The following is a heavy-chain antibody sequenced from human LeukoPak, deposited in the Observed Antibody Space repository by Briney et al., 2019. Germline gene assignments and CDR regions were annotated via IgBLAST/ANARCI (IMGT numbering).Heavy chain of an antibody. D-gene: IGHD5-12*01. Sequence: KASETLSLTCTVSGGSISSYYWSWIRQPPGKGLEWIGYIYYSGSTNYNPSLKSRVAISVDTSKNQFSLKLSSVTAADTAVYYCARDIKGYSGYDYVGAFDIWGQGTMVTVSS. CDR3: ARDIKGYSGYDYVGAFDI. CDR2: IYYSGST. CDR1: GGSISSYY. J-gene: IGHJ3*02. V-gene: IGHV4-59*01.